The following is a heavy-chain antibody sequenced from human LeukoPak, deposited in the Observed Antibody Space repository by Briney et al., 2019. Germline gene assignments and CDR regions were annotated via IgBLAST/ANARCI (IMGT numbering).Heavy chain of an antibody. J-gene: IGHJ5*02. CDR2: IRSKAYGGTT. V-gene: IGHV3-49*04. Sequence: GGSLRLSCTASGFTFGDYAMSWVRQAPGKGLEWVGFIRSKAYGGTTEYAASVKGRFTISRDDSKSIAYLQMNSLKTEDTAVYYCTRDRRNDFWSGYNWFDPWGQGTLVTVSS. CDR3: TRDRRNDFWSGYNWFDP. CDR1: GFTFGDYA. D-gene: IGHD3-3*01.